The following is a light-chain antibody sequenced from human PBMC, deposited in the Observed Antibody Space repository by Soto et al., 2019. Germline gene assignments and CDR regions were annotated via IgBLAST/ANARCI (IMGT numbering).Light chain of an antibody. CDR2: EVS. CDR1: SSDVGGYNY. CDR3: SSYTSSSTLSV. J-gene: IGLJ1*01. V-gene: IGLV2-14*01. Sequence: QSALTQPASVSGSPGQSITISCTGTSSDVGGYNYVSWYQQHPGKAPKLMIYEVSNRPSGVSNRFSGSKSGNTASLTISRLQAEDEADYYCSSYTSSSTLSVFGTGTKVTVL.